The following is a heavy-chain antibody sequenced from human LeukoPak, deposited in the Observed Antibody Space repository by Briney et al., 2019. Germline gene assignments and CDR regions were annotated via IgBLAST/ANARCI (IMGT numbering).Heavy chain of an antibody. Sequence: ASVKVSCKASGYTFTSYAMSWVRQAPGQGLEWMGWINIDTGIPTYAQGFTGQFVFSLDTSVSTAYLQISNLKAEDTALYYCARGRRYCDSTTCYGYYYMDVWGKGTTVTVSS. D-gene: IGHD2-2*01. V-gene: IGHV7-4-1*02. CDR1: GYTFTSYA. CDR2: INIDTGIP. CDR3: ARGRRYCDSTTCYGYYYMDV. J-gene: IGHJ6*03.